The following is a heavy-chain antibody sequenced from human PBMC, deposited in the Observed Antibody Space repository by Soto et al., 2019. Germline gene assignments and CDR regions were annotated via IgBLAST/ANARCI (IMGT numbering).Heavy chain of an antibody. CDR3: AKDIVLMVYTRGYFDL. Sequence: EVQLVESGGGLVQPGRSLRLSCAASGFTFEDYAMHWVRQAPGKGLEWVSGISWNSGSIGYADSVKGRFTISRDNAKNSLYLQMNSLRAEDTALYYCAKDIVLMVYTRGYFDLWGRGTLVTVSS. V-gene: IGHV3-9*01. CDR2: ISWNSGSI. D-gene: IGHD2-8*01. CDR1: GFTFEDYA. J-gene: IGHJ2*01.